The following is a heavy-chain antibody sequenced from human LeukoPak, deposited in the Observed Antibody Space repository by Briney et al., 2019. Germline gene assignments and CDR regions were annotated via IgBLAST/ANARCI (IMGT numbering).Heavy chain of an antibody. CDR1: GYTFTSYG. Sequence: ASVKVSCKASGYTFTSYGISWVRQAPGQGLEWMGWISAYNGNTSYAQKLQGRVTMTTDTSTSTAYVELRSLRSDDTAVYYCARCGSTSCYPDAFDIWAKGHWSPSLQ. CDR3: ARCGSTSCYPDAFDI. V-gene: IGHV1-18*01. D-gene: IGHD2-2*01. CDR2: ISAYNGNT. J-gene: IGHJ3*02.